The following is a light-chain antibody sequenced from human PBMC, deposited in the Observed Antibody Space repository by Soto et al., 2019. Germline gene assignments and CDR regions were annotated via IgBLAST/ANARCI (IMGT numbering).Light chain of an antibody. Sequence: DIQLTQSPSSLSASVGDRVTITCQASLDIRDYLNWYQQKPGKAPKLLIYDASNLERGVPSRFSGSGSGTDFPFTIASLQPEDIATYYCQQYDNRLTFGGGTKVEIK. V-gene: IGKV1-33*01. CDR2: DAS. CDR3: QQYDNRLT. J-gene: IGKJ4*01. CDR1: LDIRDY.